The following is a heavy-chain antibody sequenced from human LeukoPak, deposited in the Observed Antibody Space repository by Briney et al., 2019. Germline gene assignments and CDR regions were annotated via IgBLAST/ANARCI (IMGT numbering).Heavy chain of an antibody. CDR2: IYSGGST. J-gene: IGHJ6*02. CDR1: GFTVSSNY. CDR3: ARDSSYGMDV. Sequence: PGGFLRLSCAASGFTVSSNYMSWVRQAPGKGLEWVSVIYSGGSTYYADSVKGRFTISRHNSKNTLYLQMNSLRAEDTAVYYCARDSSYGMDVWGQGTTVTVSS. D-gene: IGHD6-6*01. V-gene: IGHV3-53*04.